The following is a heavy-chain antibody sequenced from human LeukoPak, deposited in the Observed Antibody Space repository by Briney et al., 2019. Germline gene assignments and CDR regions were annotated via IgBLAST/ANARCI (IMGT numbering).Heavy chain of an antibody. V-gene: IGHV4-59*01. CDR3: ARGRLYYYGSGSYYWFDP. D-gene: IGHD3-10*01. Sequence: PSETLSLTCTVSGGSISSYYWSWIRQPPGKGLEWTGYIYYSGSTNYNPSLKSRVTISVDTSKNQFSLKLSSVTAADTAVYYCARGRLYYYGSGSYYWFDPWGQGTLVTVSS. CDR1: GGSISSYY. CDR2: IYYSGST. J-gene: IGHJ5*02.